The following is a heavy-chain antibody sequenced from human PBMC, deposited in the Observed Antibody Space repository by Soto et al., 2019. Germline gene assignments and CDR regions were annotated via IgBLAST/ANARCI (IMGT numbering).Heavy chain of an antibody. D-gene: IGHD4-17*01. CDR1: GFTFSSYG. J-gene: IGHJ4*02. CDR2: TWNDGTKK. Sequence: QVHLVESGAGVVQPGRSLRLSCAASGFTFSSYGMHWVRQAPGKGLEWVALTWNDGTKKYYADSVKGRFTISRDNSKKTLYLQMNSLRVEDTAVYYCARDLDLYGDSCFDYWGQGTLVTVSS. V-gene: IGHV3-33*01. CDR3: ARDLDLYGDSCFDY.